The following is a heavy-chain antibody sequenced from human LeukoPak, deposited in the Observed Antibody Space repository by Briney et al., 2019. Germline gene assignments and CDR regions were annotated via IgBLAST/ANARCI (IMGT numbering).Heavy chain of an antibody. CDR2: IHYSGNT. Sequence: SETLSLTCTVSGGSISSSIHYWGWVRQSPRKGLEWIGTIHYSGNTYYNPSLRSRLTISLDTSNNQFSLKLSSVAAADTAVYYCARDRWTWGYFDYWGQGTLVTVSP. J-gene: IGHJ4*02. D-gene: IGHD3/OR15-3a*01. CDR3: ARDRWTWGYFDY. CDR1: GGSISSSIHY. V-gene: IGHV4-39*07.